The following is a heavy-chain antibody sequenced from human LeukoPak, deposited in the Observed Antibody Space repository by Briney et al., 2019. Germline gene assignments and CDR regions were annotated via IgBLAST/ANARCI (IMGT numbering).Heavy chain of an antibody. CDR1: GYTFTDYY. Sequence: ASVKVSCKVSGYTFTDYYMHWVQQAPGKGLEWMGLVDPEDGETIYAEKFQGRVTITADTSTDTAYMELSSLRSEDTAVYYCATKYCCSTSCGKHDAFDIWGQGTMVTVFS. CDR3: ATKYCCSTSCGKHDAFDI. D-gene: IGHD2-2*01. V-gene: IGHV1-69-2*01. CDR2: VDPEDGET. J-gene: IGHJ3*02.